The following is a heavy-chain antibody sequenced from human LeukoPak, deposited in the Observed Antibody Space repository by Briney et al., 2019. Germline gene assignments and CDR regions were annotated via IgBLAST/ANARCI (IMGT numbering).Heavy chain of an antibody. CDR3: ARAGIPGYCTNVTCSNWLDP. CDR2: IIPMFDTP. CDR1: GGTFTTYA. D-gene: IGHD2-8*01. J-gene: IGHJ5*02. Sequence: VKVSCKASGGTFTTYAIIWVRQAPGQGLEWMGGIIPMFDTPNYAQRLQGRVTITADKSTKTAYMELTSLRSEDTAVYYCARAGIPGYCTNVTCSNWLDPWGQGTLVTVSS. V-gene: IGHV1-69*06.